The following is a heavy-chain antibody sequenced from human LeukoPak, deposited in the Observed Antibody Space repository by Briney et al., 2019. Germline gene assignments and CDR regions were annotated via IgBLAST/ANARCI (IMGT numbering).Heavy chain of an antibody. J-gene: IGHJ4*02. CDR2: ISRSSSTI. D-gene: IGHD6-13*01. Sequence: GGSLRLSCAASGFTFSSYSMNWVRQAPGKGLEWVSYISRSSSTIYYADSVKGRFTISRDNAKNSLYLQMNSLRDEDTAVYYCASEIAAAGTRDYWGQGTLVTVSS. CDR1: GFTFSSYS. V-gene: IGHV3-48*02. CDR3: ASEIAAAGTRDY.